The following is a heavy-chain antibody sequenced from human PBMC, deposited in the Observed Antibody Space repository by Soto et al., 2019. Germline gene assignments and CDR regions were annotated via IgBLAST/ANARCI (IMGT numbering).Heavy chain of an antibody. CDR2: IWYDGSNK. J-gene: IGHJ4*02. V-gene: IGHV3-33*01. CDR3: ARGRLKRGYSYGVDY. D-gene: IGHD5-18*01. Sequence: HPGGSLRLSCAASGFTFSSYGMHWVRQAPGKGLEWVAVIWYDGSNKYYADSVKGRFTISRDNSKNTLYLQMNSLRAEDTAVYYCARGRLKRGYSYGVDYWGQGTLVTVSS. CDR1: GFTFSSYG.